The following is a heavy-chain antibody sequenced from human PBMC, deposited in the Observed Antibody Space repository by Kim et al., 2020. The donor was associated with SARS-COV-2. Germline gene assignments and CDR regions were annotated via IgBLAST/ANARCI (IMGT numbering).Heavy chain of an antibody. D-gene: IGHD5-12*01. CDR1: GGSISSGGYY. CDR2: IYYSGST. CDR3: AREHSGDIVATDY. J-gene: IGHJ4*02. Sequence: SETLSLTCTVSGGSISSGGYYWSWIRQHPGKGLEWIGYIYYSGSTYYNPSLKSRVTISVDTSKNQFSLKLSSVTAADTAVYYCAREHSGDIVATDYWGQGTLVTVSS. V-gene: IGHV4-31*03.